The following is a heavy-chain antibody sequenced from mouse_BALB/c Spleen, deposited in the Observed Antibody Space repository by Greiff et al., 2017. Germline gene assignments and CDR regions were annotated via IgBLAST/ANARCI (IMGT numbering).Heavy chain of an antibody. J-gene: IGHJ3*01. CDR1: GFSLSRYS. CDR2: IWGGGST. CDR3: ARNGMGNFPWFAY. Sequence: VKLVESGPGLVAPSQSLSITCTVSGFSLSRYSVHWVRQPPGKGLEWLGMIWGGGSTDYNSALKSRLSISKDNSKSQVFLKMNSLQTDDTAMYYCARNGMGNFPWFAYWGQGTLVTVSA. V-gene: IGHV2-6-4*01. D-gene: IGHD2-1*01.